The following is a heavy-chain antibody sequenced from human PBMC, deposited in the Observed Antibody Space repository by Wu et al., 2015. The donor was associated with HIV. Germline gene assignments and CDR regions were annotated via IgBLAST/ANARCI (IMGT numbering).Heavy chain of an antibody. D-gene: IGHD2-21*02. J-gene: IGHJ4*02. CDR2: ISTYNVNT. V-gene: IGHV1-18*01. CDR3: ARVRPAFCGGDCYAFDY. Sequence: QVQLVQSGAEVKKPGASVKVSCKASGYTFISYGISWVRQAPGQGLEWMGWISTYNVNTNYAEKFQGRVTMTTDKSTSTAYMEVRGLRSDDTAFYYCARVRPAFCGGDCYAFDYWGQGTLVTVSS. CDR1: GYTFISYG.